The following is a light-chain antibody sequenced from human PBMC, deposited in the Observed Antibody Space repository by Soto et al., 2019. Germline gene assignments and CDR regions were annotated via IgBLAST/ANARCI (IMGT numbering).Light chain of an antibody. CDR2: GVT. CDR1: SSDIGAFNF. CDR3: SSFTSASTRI. J-gene: IGLJ1*01. V-gene: IGLV2-14*03. Sequence: QSALTQPASVSGSRGQSISIPCTGTSSDIGAFNFVSWYQQHPGKAPKVLIYGVTNRPSGVDYRFSGSKSGNTASLIISGLRPEDEADYYCSSFTSASTRIFGTGTKLTVL.